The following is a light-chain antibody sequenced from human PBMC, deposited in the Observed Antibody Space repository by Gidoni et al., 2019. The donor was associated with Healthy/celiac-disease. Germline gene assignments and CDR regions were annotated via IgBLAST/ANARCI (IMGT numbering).Light chain of an antibody. CDR2: DVS. CDR1: SSDVGGYNY. J-gene: IGLJ3*02. V-gene: IGLV2-14*01. Sequence: QSALTQPASVSWSPGQSITISCTGTSSDVGGYNYVSWYQQHPGKAPKLMIYDVSNRPSGVANRFSGSKSGNTASLTISGLQAEDEADYYCSSYTSSSTPQVFGGGTKLTVL. CDR3: SSYTSSSTPQV.